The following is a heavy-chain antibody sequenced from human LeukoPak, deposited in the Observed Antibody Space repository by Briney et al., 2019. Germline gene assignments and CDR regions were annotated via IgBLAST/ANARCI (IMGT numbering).Heavy chain of an antibody. CDR1: GYTFTGYY. D-gene: IGHD1-14*01. CDR3: ARANPLTEYYYGMDV. Sequence: ASVKVPCKASGYTFTGYYMHWVRQAPGQGLEWMGCINPNSGGTNYAQKFQGRVTMTRDTSISTAYMELSRLRSDDTAVYYCARANPLTEYYYGMDVWGQGTTVTVTS. V-gene: IGHV1-2*02. CDR2: INPNSGGT. J-gene: IGHJ6*02.